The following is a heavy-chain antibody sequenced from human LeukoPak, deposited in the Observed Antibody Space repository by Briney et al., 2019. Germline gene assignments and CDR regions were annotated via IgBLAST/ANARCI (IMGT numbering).Heavy chain of an antibody. Sequence: GGSLRLSCVAPGFTFSYYSMNWVRQAPGKGLEWVSAISGRGGGTYYADSVKGRFTISRDNSKNTLSLQMNSLRAEDTAVYYCAKEGGGYFDYWGQGTLVTVSS. V-gene: IGHV3-23*01. D-gene: IGHD2-15*01. CDR3: AKEGGGYFDY. CDR1: GFTFSYYS. J-gene: IGHJ4*02. CDR2: ISGRGGGT.